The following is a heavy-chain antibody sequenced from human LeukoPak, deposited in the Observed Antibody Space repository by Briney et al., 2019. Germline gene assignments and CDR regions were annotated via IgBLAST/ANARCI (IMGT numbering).Heavy chain of an antibody. CDR1: GYTFTSYA. V-gene: IGHV7-4-1*02. CDR3: ARGTEYYDILTGYRNWFDP. CDR2: INTNTGNP. Sequence: ASVKVSCKASGYTFTSYAMNWVRQAPGQGLEWMGWINTNTGNPTYAQGFTGRFVFSLDTSVSTAYLQISSLKAEDTAVYYCARGTEYYDILTGYRNWFDPWGQGTLVTVSS. D-gene: IGHD3-9*01. J-gene: IGHJ5*02.